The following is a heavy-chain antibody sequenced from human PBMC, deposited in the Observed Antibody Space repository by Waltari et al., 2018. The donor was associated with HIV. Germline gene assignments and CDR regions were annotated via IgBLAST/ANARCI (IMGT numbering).Heavy chain of an antibody. J-gene: IGHJ4*02. CDR2: IIPILGIA. Sequence: QVQLVQSGAEVKKPGSSVKVSCKASGGTFSSYAISWVRQAPGQGLEWMGRIIPILGIANYAQKFQGRVTITADKSTSTAYMELSSLRSEDTAVYYCASEYYYGSGSFDYWGQGTLVTVSS. CDR3: ASEYYYGSGSFDY. D-gene: IGHD3-10*01. V-gene: IGHV1-69*04. CDR1: GGTFSSYA.